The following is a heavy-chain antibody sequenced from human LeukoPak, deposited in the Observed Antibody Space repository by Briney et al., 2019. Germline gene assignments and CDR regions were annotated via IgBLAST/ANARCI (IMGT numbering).Heavy chain of an antibody. CDR3: ARDASLYYVDH. Sequence: GGSLRLSCAVSGFPFSSYWMDWVHQAPGRGLVWVSRINTDGSNTDYADSVKGRFTISRDNAKKTLYLEMNSLTAEDTAIYYCARDASLYYVDHWGQGTLVTVSS. J-gene: IGHJ4*02. V-gene: IGHV3-74*01. CDR1: GFPFSSYW. CDR2: INTDGSNT.